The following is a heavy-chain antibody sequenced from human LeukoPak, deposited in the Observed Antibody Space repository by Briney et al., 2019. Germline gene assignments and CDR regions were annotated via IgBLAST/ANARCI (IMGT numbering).Heavy chain of an antibody. Sequence: GGSLRLSCAVSGFTFSGQWMSWVRQAPGKGLEWVANIKEDGSATSYVDSVKGRFTISRDNAKSSLYLQMNSLRVDDTAVYYCAMATRWGQGTLVTVSS. J-gene: IGHJ4*02. V-gene: IGHV3-7*04. CDR1: GFTFSGQW. CDR3: AMATR. CDR2: IKEDGSAT.